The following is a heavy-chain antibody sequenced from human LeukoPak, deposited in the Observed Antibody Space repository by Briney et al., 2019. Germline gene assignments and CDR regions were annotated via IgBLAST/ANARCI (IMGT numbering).Heavy chain of an antibody. CDR3: ARDPGTFQLPYNLVY. V-gene: IGHV3-21*01. CDR2: ISSSSSYI. CDR1: GFTFSSYS. J-gene: IGHJ4*02. Sequence: PGGSLRLSCAASGFTFSSYSMNLVRQAPRKGLEWVSSISSSSSYIYYADSLKGPFTISRDNAKNPRYLQMNSLRAEATAVYYCARDPGTFQLPYNLVYSGQGTLVSVSS. D-gene: IGHD2-2*01.